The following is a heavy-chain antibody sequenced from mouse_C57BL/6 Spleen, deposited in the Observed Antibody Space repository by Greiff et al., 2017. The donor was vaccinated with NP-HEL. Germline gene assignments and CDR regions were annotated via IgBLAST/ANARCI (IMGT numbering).Heavy chain of an antibody. V-gene: IGHV5-17*01. Sequence: DVHLVESGGGLVKPGGSLKLSCAASGFTFSDYGMHWVRQAPEKGLEWVAYISSGSSTIYYADTVKGRFTISRDNAKNTLFLQMTSLRSEDTAMYYCALGYAMDYWGQGTSVTVSS. CDR1: GFTFSDYG. J-gene: IGHJ4*01. CDR3: ALGYAMDY. CDR2: ISSGSSTI. D-gene: IGHD4-1*01.